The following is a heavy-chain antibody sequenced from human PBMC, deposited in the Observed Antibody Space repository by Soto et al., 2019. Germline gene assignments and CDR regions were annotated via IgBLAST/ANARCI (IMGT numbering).Heavy chain of an antibody. Sequence: QVQLQESGPGLVKPSQTLSLTCTVSGGSISSGDYYWSWIRQPPGKGLEWIGYIYYSGSTYYNPSLKGRVTISADTSKNQFPLKLSSVTAADTAVYYCARERPDGSRLDPWGQGTLVTVSS. CDR2: IYYSGST. CDR3: ARERPDGSRLDP. V-gene: IGHV4-30-4*01. J-gene: IGHJ5*02. CDR1: GGSISSGDYY. D-gene: IGHD6-13*01.